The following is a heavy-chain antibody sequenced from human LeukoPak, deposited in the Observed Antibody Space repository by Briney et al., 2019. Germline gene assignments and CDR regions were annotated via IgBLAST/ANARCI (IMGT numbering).Heavy chain of an antibody. J-gene: IGHJ2*01. Sequence: GGSLRLSCAASGFTFDDYAMHWGQQAPGKGLEWVSGISYNSDTVAYGDSVNGPFTITSDNANTSLYLQMNSLRAKDTPLYYCAKDYCGGDCYSGWYFDLWGRGTLVTVSS. CDR3: AKDYCGGDCYSGWYFDL. CDR1: GFTFDDYA. V-gene: IGHV3-9*01. CDR2: ISYNSDTV. D-gene: IGHD2-21*02.